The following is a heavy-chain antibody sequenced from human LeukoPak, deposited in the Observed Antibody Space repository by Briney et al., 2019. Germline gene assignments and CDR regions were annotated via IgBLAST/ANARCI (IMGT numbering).Heavy chain of an antibody. V-gene: IGHV3-74*01. CDR3: ARTRRGVIINY. D-gene: IGHD3-10*01. CDR1: GFTFSSYW. J-gene: IGHJ4*02. CDR2: INSDGSST. Sequence: GGTLRLSCAASGFTFSSYWMHWVRQGPGKGLEWVSRINSDGSSTSYADSVKGRFTISRDNAKNTLYLQMNSLRAEDTAVYYCARTRRGVIINYWGQGTRVTVSS.